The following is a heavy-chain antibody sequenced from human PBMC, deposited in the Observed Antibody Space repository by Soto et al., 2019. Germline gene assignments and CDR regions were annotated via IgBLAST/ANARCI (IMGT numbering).Heavy chain of an antibody. CDR2: VSHDGSNT. V-gene: IGHV3-30*18. CDR3: AKGGRQWLVTSDFNY. J-gene: IGHJ4*02. D-gene: IGHD6-19*01. CDR1: GFTFSDYA. Sequence: VQLVESGGGVVQPGRSLRLSCAASGFTFSDYAMHWVRQAPGKGLEWVAVVSHDGSNTHYADSVKGRFTISRDSSKNTVSPEMTTLKDEDTAVYYCAKGGRQWLVTSDFNYWGQRALVTVSS.